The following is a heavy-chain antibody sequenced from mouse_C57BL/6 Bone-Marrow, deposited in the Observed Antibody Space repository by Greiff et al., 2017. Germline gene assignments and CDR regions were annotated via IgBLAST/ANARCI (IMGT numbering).Heavy chain of an antibody. V-gene: IGHV14-4*01. CDR2: IDPENGDT. D-gene: IGHD2-1*01. J-gene: IGHJ2*01. Sequence: VQLQQSGAELARPGASVKLSCTASGFNIKDDYMHWVKQRPEQGLEWIGWIDPENGDTEYASKFQGKATITADTSSNTAYLQLSSLTSEDTAVYYCTIYYGNPFDYWGQGTTLTGSS. CDR1: GFNIKDDY. CDR3: TIYYGNPFDY.